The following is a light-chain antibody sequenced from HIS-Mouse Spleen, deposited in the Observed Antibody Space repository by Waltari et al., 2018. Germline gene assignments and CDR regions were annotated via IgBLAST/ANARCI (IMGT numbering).Light chain of an antibody. V-gene: IGLV2-11*01. CDR2: DVS. Sequence: QSALTQPRSVSGSPGQSATISCPGTSSYVGDYNSVSWYQQHPGKAPKRMMYDVSKRPSGVPDRFAGSKSGNTAYLTISGLQAEDEADYYCCSYAGSYTLVFGGGTKLTVL. J-gene: IGLJ2*01. CDR3: CSYAGSYTLV. CDR1: SSYVGDYNS.